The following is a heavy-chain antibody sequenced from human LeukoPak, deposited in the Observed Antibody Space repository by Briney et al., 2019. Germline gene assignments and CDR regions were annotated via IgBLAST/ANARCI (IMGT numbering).Heavy chain of an antibody. V-gene: IGHV3-48*01. D-gene: IGHD3-3*01. CDR2: ISSSSSTI. CDR3: ASEYYDFWSGLPLDY. J-gene: IGHJ4*02. CDR1: GFTFSSYS. Sequence: PGGSLRLSYAASGFTFSSYSMNWVRQAPGKGLEWVSYISSSSSTIYYADSVKGRFTISRDNAKNSLYLQMNSLRAEDTAVYYCASEYYDFWSGLPLDYWGQGTLVTVSS.